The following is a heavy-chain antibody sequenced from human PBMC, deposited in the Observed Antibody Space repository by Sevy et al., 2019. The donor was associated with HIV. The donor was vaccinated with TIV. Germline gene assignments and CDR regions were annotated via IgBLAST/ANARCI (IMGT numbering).Heavy chain of an antibody. J-gene: IGHJ5*02. V-gene: IGHV4-61*02. D-gene: IGHD7-27*01. CDR2: IYTSGSS. Sequence: SETLSLTCTVSGGSISSGTYYWNWIRQPAGKGLEWIGRIYTSGSSDYSPSLKSRVTMSIDMSKNQFSLKLSSLTAADTAVYYCARATPGVTSTSGAFDPWGQGTLVTVSS. CDR3: ARATPGVTSTSGAFDP. CDR1: GGSISSGTYY.